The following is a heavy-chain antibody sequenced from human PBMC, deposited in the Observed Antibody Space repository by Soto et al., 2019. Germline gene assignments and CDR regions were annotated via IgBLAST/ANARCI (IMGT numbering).Heavy chain of an antibody. CDR1: GLAFSNYA. CDR3: AKDRRAGGNYGFYSDF. Sequence: PGWSLRLSCAASGLAFSNYAISWVRQAPGKGLEWVSTISASGYSAYYGGAVKGRFTTSRDNSKSTLYLQMNRLRADDTAVYYCAKDRRAGGNYGFYSDFWGQGALVTVSS. V-gene: IGHV3-23*01. D-gene: IGHD1-7*01. CDR2: ISASGYSA. J-gene: IGHJ4*02.